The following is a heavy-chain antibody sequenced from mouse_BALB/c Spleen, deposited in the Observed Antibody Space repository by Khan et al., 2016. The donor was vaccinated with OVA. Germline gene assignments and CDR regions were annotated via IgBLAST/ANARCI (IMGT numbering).Heavy chain of an antibody. CDR2: IWGDGST. D-gene: IGHD1-2*01. Sequence: QVQLKESGPGLVAPSQSLSITCTVSGFSLTNYGVNWVRQPPGKGLEWLGVIWGDGSTNYHSTLMSSLSISKDNSQSHVSLKLSSLVTDDTATYYCAKWGTAKYDGMDYWGQGTSVTVSS. CDR1: GFSLTNYG. V-gene: IGHV2-3*01. J-gene: IGHJ4*01. CDR3: AKWGTAKYDGMDY.